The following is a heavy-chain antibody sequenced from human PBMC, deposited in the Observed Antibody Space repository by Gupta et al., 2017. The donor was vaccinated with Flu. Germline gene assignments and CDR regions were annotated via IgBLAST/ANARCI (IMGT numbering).Heavy chain of an antibody. CDR1: YT. Sequence: YTMNWVRQAPGKGLEWVSSISSSSNYIYYADSLKGRFTISRDNAKNSLYLQMNSLRAEDTAVYYCARHWRGGDNCSYHFDYWGQGTLVTVS. J-gene: IGHJ4*02. V-gene: IGHV3-21*01. CDR3: ARHWRGGDNCSYHFDY. CDR2: ISSSSNYI. D-gene: IGHD1-20*01.